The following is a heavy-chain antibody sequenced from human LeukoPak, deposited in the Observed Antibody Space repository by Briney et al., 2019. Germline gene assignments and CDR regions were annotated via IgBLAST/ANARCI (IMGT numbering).Heavy chain of an antibody. CDR2: IYQSGST. CDR1: GDSITSGGYS. Sequence: SQTLSLTCAVSGDSITSGGYSWSWIRQSPGKGLEWIGYIYQSGSTSYNPSLKSQVTMSVDRSKNQLSLNLTSVTAADTAVYYCARTYGSGSNWFDPWDQGTLVTVSS. CDR3: ARTYGSGSNWFDP. D-gene: IGHD3-10*01. V-gene: IGHV4-30-2*06. J-gene: IGHJ5*02.